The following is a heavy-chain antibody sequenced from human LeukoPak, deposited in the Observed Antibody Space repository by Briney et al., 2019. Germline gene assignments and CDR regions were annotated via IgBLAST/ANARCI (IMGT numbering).Heavy chain of an antibody. CDR3: AKDWAVMISHTTDF. V-gene: IGHV3-23*01. D-gene: IGHD3/OR15-3a*01. Sequence: GGSLRLSCAVSGITLSNYGMSWVRQAPGKGLEWVAGISDGGGSRNYADSVKGRFTISRDNSKNTLFLQMNSLRGEDTAVYYCAKDWAVMISHTTDFWGQGTLVTVSS. CDR1: GITLSNYG. J-gene: IGHJ4*02. CDR2: ISDGGGSR.